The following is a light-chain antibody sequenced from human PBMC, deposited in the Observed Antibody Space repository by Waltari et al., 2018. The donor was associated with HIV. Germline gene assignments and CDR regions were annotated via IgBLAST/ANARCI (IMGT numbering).Light chain of an antibody. J-gene: IGKJ1*01. V-gene: IGKV3-11*01. Sequence: EVVLTPSPATLSLSPGERATLSCRASQSVSSYLAWYQQRPGQAPRLLIYDASNRATGIPARFSGSGSGTDFTLTISSLESEDFAVYYCQQRSNWPTWTFGQGTKVEIK. CDR2: DAS. CDR1: QSVSSY. CDR3: QQRSNWPTWT.